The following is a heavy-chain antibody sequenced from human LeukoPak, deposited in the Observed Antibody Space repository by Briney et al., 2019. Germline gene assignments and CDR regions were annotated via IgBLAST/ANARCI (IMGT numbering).Heavy chain of an antibody. CDR3: ARLYYYDSSGPPL. J-gene: IGHJ4*02. V-gene: IGHV4-39*02. Sequence: SETLSLTCTISGGSISSSSYYWGWIRQPPGKGLEWIGNTYYSGRTYYNPSLKSRVTISVDTSKNDFSLKLSSVTAADTAVYYCARLYYYDSSGPPLWGQGTMVAVSS. CDR2: TYYSGRT. CDR1: GGSISSSSYY. D-gene: IGHD3-22*01.